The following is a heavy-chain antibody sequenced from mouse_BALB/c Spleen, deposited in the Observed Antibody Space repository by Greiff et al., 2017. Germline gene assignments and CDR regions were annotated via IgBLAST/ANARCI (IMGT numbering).Heavy chain of an antibody. CDR3: AMCDGYYEGYFDY. J-gene: IGHJ2*01. V-gene: IGHV3-8*02. CDR2: ISYSGST. CDR1: GDSITSGY. Sequence: EVQLVESGPSLVKPSQTLSLTCSVTGDSITSGYWNWIRKFPGNKLEYMGYISYSGSTYYNPSLKSRISITRDTSKNQYYLQLNSVTTEDTTTYYCAMCDGYYEGYFDYWGQGTTLTVSS. D-gene: IGHD2-3*01.